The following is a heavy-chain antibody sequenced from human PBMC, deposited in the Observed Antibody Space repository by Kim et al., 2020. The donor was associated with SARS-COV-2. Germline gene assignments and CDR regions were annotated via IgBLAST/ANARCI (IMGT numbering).Heavy chain of an antibody. CDR3: ARVGATCTEGYPFDY. V-gene: IGHV3-72*01. J-gene: IGHJ4*01. CDR1: GFTFSDHY. Sequence: GGSLRLSCTVSGFTFSDHYIDWVRQTPGRGLVWLGRSRNRGHSFSTEYAASVSGRFSISRDDSKNSVFLQMNSLQVEDTAVYFCARVGATCTEGYPFDY. D-gene: IGHD2-15*01. CDR2: SRNRGHSFST.